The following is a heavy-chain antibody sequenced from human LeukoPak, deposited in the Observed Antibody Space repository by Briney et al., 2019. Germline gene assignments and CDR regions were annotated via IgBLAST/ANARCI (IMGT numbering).Heavy chain of an antibody. CDR2: IIPIFGTA. CDR3: AAGDDYVWGSYRPSYFDY. Sequence: SVKVSCKASGGTFSSYAISWVRQAPGQWLEWMGGIIPIFGTANYAQKFQGRVTITADESTSTAYMELSSLRSEDTAVYYCAAGDDYVWGSYRPSYFDYWGQGTLVTVSS. V-gene: IGHV1-69*13. J-gene: IGHJ4*02. CDR1: GGTFSSYA. D-gene: IGHD3-16*02.